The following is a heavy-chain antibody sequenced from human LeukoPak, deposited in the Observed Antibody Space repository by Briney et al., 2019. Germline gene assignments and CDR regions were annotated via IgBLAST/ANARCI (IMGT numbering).Heavy chain of an antibody. CDR2: INPNSGGT. J-gene: IGHJ4*02. V-gene: IGHV1-2*02. D-gene: IGHD3-22*01. CDR3: ARGRYTAMPYPLYYYDSSGYSFFDY. Sequence: GASVEVSCKASGYTSTGYYMHWVRQAPGQGLEWMGWINPNSGGTNYAQKFQGRVTMTRDTSISTAYMELSRLRSDDTAVYYCARGRYTAMPYPLYYYDSSGYSFFDYWGQGTLVTVSS. CDR1: GYTSTGYY.